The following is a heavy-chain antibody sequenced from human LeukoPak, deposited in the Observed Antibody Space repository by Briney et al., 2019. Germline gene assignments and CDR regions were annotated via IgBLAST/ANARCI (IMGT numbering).Heavy chain of an antibody. V-gene: IGHV1-18*01. CDR2: ISAYNGNT. D-gene: IGHD6-6*01. CDR1: GYTFTSYG. Sequence: ASVKVSCKASGYTFTSYGISWVRRAPGQGVEWMVWISAYNGNTNYAQKLQGRVTMTTDTSTSTAYMELRSLRSDDTAVYYCARLENSGRWFDPWGQGTLVTVSS. J-gene: IGHJ5*02. CDR3: ARLENSGRWFDP.